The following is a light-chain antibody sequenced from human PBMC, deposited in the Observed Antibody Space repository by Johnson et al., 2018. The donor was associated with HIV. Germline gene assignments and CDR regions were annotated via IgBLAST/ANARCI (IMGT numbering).Light chain of an antibody. V-gene: IGLV1-51*02. CDR2: ENN. J-gene: IGLJ1*01. Sequence: QSVLTQPPSVSAAPGQKVTISCSGSSSNIGNNYVSWYQQLPGTAPKLLIYENNKRPSGIPDRFSGSKSGTSATLCITGLQTENEADYYCGTWDSSLSAYVFGIGTKVTVL. CDR3: GTWDSSLSAYV. CDR1: SSNIGNNY.